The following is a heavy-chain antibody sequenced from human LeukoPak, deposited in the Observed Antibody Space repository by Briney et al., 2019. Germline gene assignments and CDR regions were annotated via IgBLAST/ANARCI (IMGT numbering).Heavy chain of an antibody. CDR3: ARSLPKRAAVTMGIGYFDL. D-gene: IGHD4-17*01. CDR2: INSDGSST. CDR1: GFTFSSYW. V-gene: IGHV3-74*01. Sequence: QPGGSLRLSCAASGFTFSSYWMHWVRQAPGKGLVWVSRINSDGSSTSYADSVKGRFTISRDNAKNTLYLQMNSLRAEDTAVYYCARSLPKRAAVTMGIGYFDLWGRGTLVTVSS. J-gene: IGHJ2*01.